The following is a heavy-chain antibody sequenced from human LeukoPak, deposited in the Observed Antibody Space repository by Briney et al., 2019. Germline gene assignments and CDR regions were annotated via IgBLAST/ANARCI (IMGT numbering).Heavy chain of an antibody. CDR1: GGSISSYY. J-gene: IGHJ4*02. V-gene: IGHV4-4*07. CDR2: IYTSGST. Sequence: SETLSLTCTVSGGSISSYYWSWIRQPAGKGLEWIGRIYTSGSTNYNPSLKSRVTMSVDTSKNQFSLKLSSVTAADTAVYYCARTTQETVTTEASDYWGQGTLVTVSS. D-gene: IGHD4-17*01. CDR3: ARTTQETVTTEASDY.